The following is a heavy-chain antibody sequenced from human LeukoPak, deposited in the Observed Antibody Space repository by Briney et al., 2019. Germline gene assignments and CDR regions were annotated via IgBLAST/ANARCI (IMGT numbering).Heavy chain of an antibody. CDR2: INPNSGGT. CDR1: GYTFTDYY. Sequence: ASVKVSCKASGYTFTDYYMHWVRQAPGQGLEWMGWINPNSGGTNYAQKFQGRVTMTRDTSISTAYMVLSRLRSDDTAVYYCARDITGTTTDVFDIWGQGTMVTVSS. D-gene: IGHD1-7*01. CDR3: ARDITGTTTDVFDI. V-gene: IGHV1-2*02. J-gene: IGHJ3*02.